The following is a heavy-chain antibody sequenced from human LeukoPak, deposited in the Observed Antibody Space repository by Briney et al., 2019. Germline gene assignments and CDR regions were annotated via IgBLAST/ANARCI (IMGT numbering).Heavy chain of an antibody. Sequence: GESLRLACAAAGFTLSGYSMNWVRQAPGKGLEWVSHIGISGAIHYGDSVKGRFTISRDNAKNSVYLQMNSLRAEDTAVYYCSTAKFDYWGQGSLVTVSS. J-gene: IGHJ4*02. CDR1: GFTLSGYS. CDR2: IGISGAI. CDR3: STAKFDY. V-gene: IGHV3-48*01.